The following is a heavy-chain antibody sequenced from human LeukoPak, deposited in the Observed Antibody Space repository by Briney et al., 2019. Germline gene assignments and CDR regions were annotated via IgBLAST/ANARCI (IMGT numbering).Heavy chain of an antibody. Sequence: GGSLRLSCVASGFTLSDHWMYWVRQGPSRGLAHVSRVESDASRTTYADSVKGRFTISRDDAKDTMYLQMNSLRVEDTAVYYCVKGGHKLDIQTTHYYYGLDVWGQGTTVAVS. J-gene: IGHJ6*02. CDR2: VESDASRT. D-gene: IGHD5-12*01. CDR1: GFTLSDHW. CDR3: VKGGHKLDIQTTHYYYGLDV. V-gene: IGHV3-74*03.